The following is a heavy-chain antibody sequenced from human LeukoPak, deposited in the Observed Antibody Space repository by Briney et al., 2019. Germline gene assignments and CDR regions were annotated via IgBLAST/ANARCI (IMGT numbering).Heavy chain of an antibody. J-gene: IGHJ4*02. CDR1: GFTFSSYS. CDR2: ISSSSYI. V-gene: IGHV3-21*01. Sequence: GGSLRLSCAASGFTFSSYSMNWVRQAPGKGLEWVSSISSSSYIYYADSVKGRFTISRDNAKNSLYLQMNSLRAEDTAVYYCARGSSSSSYYFDYWGQGTLVTVSS. CDR3: ARGSSSSSYYFDY. D-gene: IGHD6-13*01.